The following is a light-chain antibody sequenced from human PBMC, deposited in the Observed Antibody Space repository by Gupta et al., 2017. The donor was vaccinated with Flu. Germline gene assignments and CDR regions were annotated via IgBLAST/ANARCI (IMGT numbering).Light chain of an antibody. CDR3: QSYDSSNQGV. J-gene: IGLJ3*02. CDR2: EDN. V-gene: IGLV6-57*03. CDR1: SGSIASNY. Sequence: NFMLTQPHSVSESPGKTVTISCTRSSGSIASNYWQWYQQRPGSAPPTVIYEDNQRPSGVPDRFSGSIDSSSHSASLTISGLKTEDEADYYCQSYDSSNQGVFGGGTKLTVL.